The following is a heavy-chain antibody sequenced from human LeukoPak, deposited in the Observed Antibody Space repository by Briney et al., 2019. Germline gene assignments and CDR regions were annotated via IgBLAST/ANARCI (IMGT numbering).Heavy chain of an antibody. V-gene: IGHV4-59*01. J-gene: IGHJ4*02. CDR2: MYYSGST. CDR1: GGSISSYY. D-gene: IGHD5-24*01. Sequence: SETLSLTCTVSGGSISSYYWSWIRQPPGKGLEWIAYMYYSGSTNYNPSLKSRVTISVDTSKNQFSLKLSSVTAADTAVYYCARDDGYNFWYFDYWGLGTLVTVSS. CDR3: ARDDGYNFWYFDY.